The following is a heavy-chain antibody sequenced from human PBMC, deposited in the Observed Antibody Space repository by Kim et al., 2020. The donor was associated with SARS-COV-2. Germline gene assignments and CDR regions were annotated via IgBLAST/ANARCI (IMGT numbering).Heavy chain of an antibody. J-gene: IGHJ6*02. Sequence: GGSLRLSCAASGFTFSSYAMSCVRQAPGKGLEWVSAISGSGGSTYYADSVKGRFTISRDNSKNTLYLQMNSLRAEDTAVYYCAKDFPLMWFGELLSRYYYGMDVWGQGTTVTVSS. CDR3: AKDFPLMWFGELLSRYYYGMDV. CDR1: GFTFSSYA. CDR2: ISGSGGST. V-gene: IGHV3-23*01. D-gene: IGHD3-10*01.